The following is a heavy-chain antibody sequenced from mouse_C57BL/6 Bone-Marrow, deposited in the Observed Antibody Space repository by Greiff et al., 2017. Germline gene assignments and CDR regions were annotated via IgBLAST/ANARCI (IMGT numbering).Heavy chain of an antibody. CDR3: ARRAYSWFAY. D-gene: IGHD2-10*01. CDR2: ISYDGSN. J-gene: IGHJ3*01. V-gene: IGHV3-6*01. CDR1: GYSITSGYY. Sequence: ESGPGLVKPSQSLSLTCSVTGYSITSGYYWNWIRQFPGNKLEWMGYISYDGSNNYNPSLKNRISITRDTSKNQFFLKLNSVTTEDTATYYCARRAYSWFAYWGQGTLVTVSA.